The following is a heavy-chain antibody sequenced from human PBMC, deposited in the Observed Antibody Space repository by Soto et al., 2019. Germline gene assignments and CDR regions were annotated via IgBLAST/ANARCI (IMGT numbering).Heavy chain of an antibody. Sequence: VPQVKVSCKASGYTFTSYGTSWVRQPPGQGLEWMGWINPNSGGTNYAQKFQGWVTMTRDTSISTAYMELSRLRSDDTAVYYCARVLALVGSSSGSVSFDISGQGTMVIVSS. D-gene: IGHD6-6*01. V-gene: IGHV1-2*04. J-gene: IGHJ3*02. CDR2: INPNSGGT. CDR1: GYTFTSYG. CDR3: ARVLALVGSSSGSVSFDI.